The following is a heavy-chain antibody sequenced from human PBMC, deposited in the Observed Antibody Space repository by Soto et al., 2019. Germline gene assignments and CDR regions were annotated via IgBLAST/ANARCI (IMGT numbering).Heavy chain of an antibody. CDR3: ARGERGAFDL. CDR2: IHSDGSST. J-gene: IGHJ3*01. V-gene: IGHV3-74*01. Sequence: EVQLVESGGGLVQPGVSLRLSCAASGFTFSYYWMHWVRQAPGKGLVWVSRIHSDGSSTTYADSVKGRFTISRHSARNTLYLQMNCLRAEDTAVYYCARGERGAFDLWGQGTVVTVSS. CDR1: GFTFSYYW. D-gene: IGHD1-26*01.